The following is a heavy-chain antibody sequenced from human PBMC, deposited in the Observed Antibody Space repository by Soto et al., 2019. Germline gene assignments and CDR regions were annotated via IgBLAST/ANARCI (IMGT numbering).Heavy chain of an antibody. Sequence: PGGSLRLSCAGSGFTFSDHYIDWVRQAPGKGLEWVGRTTNRAKSYTAEYAASVKGRFTISRDDSHMYLQMDSLKTEDTAVYYCAREGDSSGPDFDYWGQGTLATVSS. CDR2: TTNRAKSYTA. CDR1: GFTFSDHY. J-gene: IGHJ4*02. CDR3: AREGDSSGPDFDY. V-gene: IGHV3-72*01. D-gene: IGHD3-22*01.